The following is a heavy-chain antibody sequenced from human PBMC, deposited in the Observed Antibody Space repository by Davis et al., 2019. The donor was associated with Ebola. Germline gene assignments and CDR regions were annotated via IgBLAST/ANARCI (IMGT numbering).Heavy chain of an antibody. J-gene: IGHJ6*04. CDR1: GFTFSSYG. D-gene: IGHD3-3*01. Sequence: GESLKISCAASGFTFSSYGMHWVRQAPGKGLEWVAVIWYDGSNKYYADSVKGRFTISRDNSKNTLYLQMYSLRAEDTAVYYCAKSGLSFGVVKYHYGMDVWGKGTTVTVSS. V-gene: IGHV3-33*06. CDR3: AKSGLSFGVVKYHYGMDV. CDR2: IWYDGSNK.